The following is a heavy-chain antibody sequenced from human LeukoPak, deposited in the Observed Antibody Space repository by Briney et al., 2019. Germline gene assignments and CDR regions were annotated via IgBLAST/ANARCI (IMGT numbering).Heavy chain of an antibody. CDR2: IGAGDKYT. Sequence: GGSLRLSCAASGFTLRNYAMSWVRQAPGKGLEWVSSIGAGDKYTYYGDSVKGRFTISRDNSKNTLYLQMNSLRVEDTAVYFCARDPNGDYIGTFDMWGRGTMVSDSS. CDR1: GFTLRNYA. CDR3: ARDPNGDYIGTFDM. D-gene: IGHD4-17*01. J-gene: IGHJ3*02. V-gene: IGHV3-23*01.